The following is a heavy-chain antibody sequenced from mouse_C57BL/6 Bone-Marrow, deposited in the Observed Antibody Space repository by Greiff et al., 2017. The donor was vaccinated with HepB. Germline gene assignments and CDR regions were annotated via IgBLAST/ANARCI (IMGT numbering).Heavy chain of an antibody. CDR1: GFTFSSYT. J-gene: IGHJ4*01. CDR3: ARRGCMDY. D-gene: IGHD3-3*01. Sequence: EVQGVESGGGLVKPGGSLKLSCAASGFTFSSYTMSWVRQTPEKRLEWVATISGGGGNTYYPDSVKGRFTISRDNAKNTLYLQMSSLRSEDTALYYCARRGCMDYWGQGTSVTVSS. CDR2: ISGGGGNT. V-gene: IGHV5-9*01.